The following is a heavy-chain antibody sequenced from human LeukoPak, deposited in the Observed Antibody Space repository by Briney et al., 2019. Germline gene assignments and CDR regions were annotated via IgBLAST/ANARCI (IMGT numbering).Heavy chain of an antibody. J-gene: IGHJ3*02. V-gene: IGHV4-59*12. CDR1: GGSISSYY. D-gene: IGHD1-26*01. CDR3: ARGEKWDLHAFDM. Sequence: SETLSLTCTVSGGSISSYYWSWIRQPPGKGLEWIGYIYKSGSTNYNPSLKSRVTISVDTSKNQFSLKVTSVSAADTAVYYCARGEKWDLHAFDMWGQGTVVAVSS. CDR2: IYKSGST.